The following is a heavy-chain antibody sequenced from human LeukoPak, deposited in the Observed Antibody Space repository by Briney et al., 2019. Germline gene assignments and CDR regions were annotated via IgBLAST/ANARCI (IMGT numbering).Heavy chain of an antibody. CDR2: INHSGST. V-gene: IGHV4-34*01. D-gene: IGHD6-13*01. CDR3: AREGWYSSTPGCNWFDP. CDR1: GGSFSGYY. J-gene: IGHJ5*02. Sequence: SXTLSLTCAVYGGSFSGYYWSWIRQPPGKGLEWIGEINHSGSTNYNPSLKSRATISVDTSKNQFSLKLSSVTAADTAVYYCAREGWYSSTPGCNWFDPWGQGTLVTVSP.